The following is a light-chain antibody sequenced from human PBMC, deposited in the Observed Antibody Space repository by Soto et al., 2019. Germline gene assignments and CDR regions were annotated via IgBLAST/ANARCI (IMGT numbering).Light chain of an antibody. CDR1: GIDDYDYNF. CDR3: STFAVSPVI. CDR2: EVN. V-gene: IGLV2-8*01. J-gene: IGLJ2*01. Sequence: QSVLTQPPSASGSAGHSVTIPSTGTGIDDYDYNFVSWYQHHPGKVPKLIIFEVNKRPSGVPDRFSGSKSGTTASLTVSGLQADDEADYYCSTFAVSPVIFGGGTKLTVL.